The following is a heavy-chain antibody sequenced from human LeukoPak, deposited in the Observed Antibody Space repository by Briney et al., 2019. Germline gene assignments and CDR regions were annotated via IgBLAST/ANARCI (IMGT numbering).Heavy chain of an antibody. CDR1: GGSISSYY. V-gene: IGHV4-4*07. CDR2: MYTSGST. CDR3: ARANPPTGSSSWYPVDWYFDL. D-gene: IGHD6-13*01. J-gene: IGHJ2*01. Sequence: SETLSLTCTVSGGSISSYYWSWIRQPAGKGLEWIGRMYTSGSTNYNPSLKSRVTMSVDTSKNQFSLKLSSVTAADTAVYYCARANPPTGSSSWYPVDWYFDLWGRGTLVTVSS.